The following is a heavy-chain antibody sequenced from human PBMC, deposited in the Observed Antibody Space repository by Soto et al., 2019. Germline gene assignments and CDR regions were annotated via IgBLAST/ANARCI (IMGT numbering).Heavy chain of an antibody. CDR3: ARDDGRTYDFWSGYPYYYGMDV. CDR2: INPNSGGT. CDR1: GYTFTCYY. Sequence: ASVKVSCKASGYTFTCYYMHWVRQAPGQGLEWMGWINPNSGGTNYAQKFQGWVTMTRDTSISTAYMELSRLRSDDTAVYYCARDDGRTYDFWSGYPYYYGMDVWGQGTTVTVSS. J-gene: IGHJ6*02. V-gene: IGHV1-2*04. D-gene: IGHD3-3*01.